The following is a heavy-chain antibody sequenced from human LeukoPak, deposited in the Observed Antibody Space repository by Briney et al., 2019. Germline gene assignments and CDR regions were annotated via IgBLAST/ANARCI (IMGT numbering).Heavy chain of an antibody. V-gene: IGHV1-18*01. CDR1: GYTFTSYS. CDR3: ARGMSGYTEDPFDI. CDR2: ISAYNGNT. J-gene: IGHJ3*02. D-gene: IGHD5-12*01. Sequence: ASVKVSCKASGYTFTSYSINWVRQAPGQGLEWMAWISAYNGNTNYAQKFQGRLTLTRDTSTSTAYMELRSLRSYDTAIYFCARGMSGYTEDPFDIWGQGTVVTVSS.